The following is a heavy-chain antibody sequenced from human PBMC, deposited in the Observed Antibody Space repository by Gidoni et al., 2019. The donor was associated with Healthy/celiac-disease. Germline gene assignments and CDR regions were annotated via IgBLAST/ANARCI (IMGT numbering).Heavy chain of an antibody. CDR1: GFTFSSYS. CDR2: ISSSSSYI. CDR3: ARDLYYYDSSGYSFDY. D-gene: IGHD3-22*01. J-gene: IGHJ4*02. V-gene: IGHV3-21*01. Sequence: EVQLVESGGGLVKPGGSLRLSCAASGFTFSSYSMNWVRQAPGKGLEWVSSISSSSSYIYYADSVKGRFTISRDNAKNSLYLQMNSLRAEDTAVYYCARDLYYYDSSGYSFDYWGQGTLVTVSS.